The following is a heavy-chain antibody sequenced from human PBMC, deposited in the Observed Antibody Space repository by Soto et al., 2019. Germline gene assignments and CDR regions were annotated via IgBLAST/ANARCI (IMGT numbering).Heavy chain of an antibody. V-gene: IGHV3-23*01. J-gene: IGHJ4*02. D-gene: IGHD1-26*01. CDR1: GFTFSSYA. Sequence: EVPLLESGGGLVQPGGSLRLSCAASGFTFSSYAMTWVRQAPGKGLEWVSTISASGGGTYYGDSVKGRFTISRDISKNTLYLQMNSLRAEDTAVYYCAKAESGSYCAYWGQGTLVTVSS. CDR2: ISASGGGT. CDR3: AKAESGSYCAY.